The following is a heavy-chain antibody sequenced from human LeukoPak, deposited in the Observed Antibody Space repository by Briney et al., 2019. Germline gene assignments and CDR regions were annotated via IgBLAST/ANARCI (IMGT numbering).Heavy chain of an antibody. V-gene: IGHV3-23*01. CDR1: GFTFSSYA. J-gene: IGHJ4*02. Sequence: PGGSLRLSCAASGFTFSSYAMSWVRQAPGKGLEWVSAMSGSGGSKYYADSVKARYTISRDNSNNALYLQMTSMRAEDTAVYYCAKERESTMIVVVYLDYWGQGTLVTVSS. CDR3: AKERESTMIVVVYLDY. CDR2: MSGSGGSK. D-gene: IGHD3-22*01.